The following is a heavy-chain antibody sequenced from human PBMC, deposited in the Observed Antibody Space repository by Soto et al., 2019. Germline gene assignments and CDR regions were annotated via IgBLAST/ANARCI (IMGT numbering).Heavy chain of an antibody. CDR2: MSHDAVHI. D-gene: IGHD5-12*01. CDR1: GFSFSTSV. J-gene: IGHJ3*02. Sequence: PGGSLRLSCAASGFSFSTSVVHWVRQAPGKGPDWVAVMSHDAVHIYYADSVKGRFTISRDNSKNMLFLQMNSLRGEDTAVYYCESGYSGFDFRRPIDAVVIWGQGTMVTVSS. V-gene: IGHV3-30*04. CDR3: ESGYSGFDFRRPIDAVVI.